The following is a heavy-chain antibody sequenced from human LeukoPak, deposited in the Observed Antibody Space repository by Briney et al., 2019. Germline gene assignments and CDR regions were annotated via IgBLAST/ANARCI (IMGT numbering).Heavy chain of an antibody. D-gene: IGHD6-25*01. Sequence: SETLSLTCTVSGASISNGDYYWSWIRQPPGKGLEWIGYIYYGGITYNNPSLKSRLTISVDTSRNQFSLKLSSVTAADTAVYYCARTDSSGPFDPWGQGTLVTVSS. J-gene: IGHJ5*02. CDR2: IYYGGIT. CDR1: GASISNGDYY. V-gene: IGHV4-30-4*08. CDR3: ARTDSSGPFDP.